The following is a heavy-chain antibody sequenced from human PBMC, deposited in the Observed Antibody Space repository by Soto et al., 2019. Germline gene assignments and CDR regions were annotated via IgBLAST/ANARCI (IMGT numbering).Heavy chain of an antibody. V-gene: IGHV3-30-3*01. CDR3: ARDTGTTVTTASMGY. D-gene: IGHD4-17*01. CDR1: GFTFSSYA. CDR2: RSYDGSNK. J-gene: IGHJ4*02. Sequence: QVQLVESGGGVVQPGRSLRLSCAASGFTFSSYAMHWVRQAPGKVLEWVAVRSYDGSNKYYADSVKGRFTIARDNSKNTLYLQMNSLRAEDTAVYYCARDTGTTVTTASMGYWGQGTLVTVSA.